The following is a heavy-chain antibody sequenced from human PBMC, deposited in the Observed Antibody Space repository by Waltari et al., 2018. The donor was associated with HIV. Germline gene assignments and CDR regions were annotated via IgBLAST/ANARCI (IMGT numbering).Heavy chain of an antibody. CDR3: VKERGPFNGFDI. Sequence: MESGGGVVPPGGSLKLSCAASGFTFSSYGMHWVRQAPGKGLEWVAVIWSDGYNKFYADSVRGRFTFSRDNSKYTLSLQMNSLRAEDTALYYCVKERGPFNGFDIWGQGTMVTVSS. CDR1: GFTFSSYG. D-gene: IGHD3-16*01. V-gene: IGHV3-33*06. J-gene: IGHJ3*02. CDR2: IWSDGYNK.